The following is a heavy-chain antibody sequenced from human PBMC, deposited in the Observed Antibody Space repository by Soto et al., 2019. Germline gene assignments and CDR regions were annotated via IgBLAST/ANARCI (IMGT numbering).Heavy chain of an antibody. CDR1: GGYIGDGGCY. Sequence: PSQTLSVPSTVSGGYIGDGGCYRSLIRQPPGKGLEWIGSIYHSGSTYYNPSLKSRVTISVDTSKNQFTLKLSSVTAADTAVYYCARGYSSGWYGYWGQGTLVTVSS. CDR3: ARGYSSGWYGY. D-gene: IGHD6-19*01. J-gene: IGHJ4*02. CDR2: IYHSGST. V-gene: IGHV4-39*06.